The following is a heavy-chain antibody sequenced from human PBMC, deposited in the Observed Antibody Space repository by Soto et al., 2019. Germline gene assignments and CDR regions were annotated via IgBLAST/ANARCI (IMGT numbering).Heavy chain of an antibody. Sequence: ASVKVSCKASGYTFTSYDINWVRQATGQGLEWMGWISAYNGNTNYAQRLQGRVTMTTDTSTSTAYMELRSLRSDDTAVYYCARGTGPRLPDQYWGQGTLVTVSS. D-gene: IGHD4-17*01. CDR3: ARGTGPRLPDQY. CDR2: ISAYNGNT. J-gene: IGHJ4*02. V-gene: IGHV1-18*01. CDR1: GYTFTSYD.